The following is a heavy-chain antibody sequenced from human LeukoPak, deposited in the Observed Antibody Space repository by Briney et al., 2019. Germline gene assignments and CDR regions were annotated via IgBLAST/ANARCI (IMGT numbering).Heavy chain of an antibody. CDR1: GFTFSAYS. Sequence: PGGSLRLSCATSGFTFSAYSMNWVRQAPGKGLEWVSSISGSSIYINYADSVKGRSTISSDNAKNSLYLQMNSLRAEDTAVYYCARALYDSSGYYFDYWGQGTLVTVSS. V-gene: IGHV3-21*01. J-gene: IGHJ4*02. CDR3: ARALYDSSGYYFDY. D-gene: IGHD3-22*01. CDR2: ISGSSIYI.